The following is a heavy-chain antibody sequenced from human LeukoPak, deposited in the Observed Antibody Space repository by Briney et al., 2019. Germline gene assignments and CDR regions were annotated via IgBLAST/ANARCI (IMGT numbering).Heavy chain of an antibody. J-gene: IGHJ4*02. D-gene: IGHD3-22*01. V-gene: IGHV4-4*07. CDR1: GGSISSYY. CDR3: VPYYYDSSGYYYAPG. Sequence: SETLSLTCTVSGGSISSYYWSWIRQPAGKGLEWIGRIYTSGSTNYNPSLRSRVTMSVDTSKNQFSLKLSSVTAADTAVYYCVPYYYDSSGYYYAPGWGQGTLVTVSS. CDR2: IYTSGST.